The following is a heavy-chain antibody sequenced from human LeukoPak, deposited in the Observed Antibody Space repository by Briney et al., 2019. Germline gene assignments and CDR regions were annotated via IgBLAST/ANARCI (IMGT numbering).Heavy chain of an antibody. CDR3: ARHLSSSGFYYDY. CDR2: IYYSGTT. CDR1: GGSISSSSYY. D-gene: IGHD3-22*01. V-gene: IGHV4-39*01. Sequence: SETLSLTCTVSGGSISSSSYYRGWIRQPPGSGLEWIASIYYSGTTYYNPSLKSRVTISVDTSKNQFSLKLSSVTAADTAVYYCARHLSSSGFYYDYWGQGTLVTVSS. J-gene: IGHJ4*02.